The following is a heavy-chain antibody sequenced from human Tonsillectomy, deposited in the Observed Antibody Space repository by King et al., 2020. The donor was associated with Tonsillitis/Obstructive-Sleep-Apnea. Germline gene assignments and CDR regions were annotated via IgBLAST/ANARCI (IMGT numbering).Heavy chain of an antibody. V-gene: IGHV3-74*01. CDR1: GFTFSTYG. CDR2: ITKNGGST. Sequence: VQLVESGGGLVQPGGSLRLSCVASGFTFSTYGINWVRQVPGKGLVWASGITKNGGSTTYADSVKGRFTISRDNAENTLYLQMNSLRPEDTAVYHCARGGAKGSTDYWGQGTLVTVSS. J-gene: IGHJ4*02. D-gene: IGHD2-15*01. CDR3: ARGGAKGSTDY.